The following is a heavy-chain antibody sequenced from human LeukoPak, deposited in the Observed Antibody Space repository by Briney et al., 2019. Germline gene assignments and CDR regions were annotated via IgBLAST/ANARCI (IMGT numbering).Heavy chain of an antibody. Sequence: GGSLRLSCAASGFTFSSYAMHWVRQAPGKGLEYVSAISSNGGSTYYANSVKGRFTISRDNSKNTLYLQMGSLRAEDIAVYYCARAGSGYVTWFDYWGQGTLVTVSS. D-gene: IGHD5-12*01. V-gene: IGHV3-64*01. CDR1: GFTFSSYA. CDR3: ARAGSGYVTWFDY. J-gene: IGHJ4*02. CDR2: ISSNGGST.